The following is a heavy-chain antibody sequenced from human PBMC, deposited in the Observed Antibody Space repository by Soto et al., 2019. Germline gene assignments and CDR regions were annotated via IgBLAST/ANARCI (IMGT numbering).Heavy chain of an antibody. V-gene: IGHV1-8*01. CDR2: MNPNSGNT. Sequence: GASVKVSCKASGYTFTSYDINWVRQATGQGLEWMGWMNPNSGNTGYAQKFQGRVTMTRNTSISTAYMELSSLRSEDTAVYYCARGRAAAQTDNWFDPWGQGTLVTVSS. CDR1: GYTFTSYD. J-gene: IGHJ5*02. CDR3: ARGRAAAQTDNWFDP. D-gene: IGHD6-13*01.